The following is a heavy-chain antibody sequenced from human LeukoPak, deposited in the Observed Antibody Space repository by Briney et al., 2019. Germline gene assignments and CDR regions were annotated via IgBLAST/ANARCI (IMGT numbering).Heavy chain of an antibody. CDR3: AGCKVRGVIPTKGHYYDSSGLDY. CDR1: GGSFSGYY. Sequence: SETLSLTCAVYGGSFSGYYWSWIRQPPGKGLEWIGEINHSGSTNYNPSLKSRVTISVDTSKNQFSLKLSSVTAADTAVYYCAGCKVRGVIPTKGHYYDSSGLDYWGQGTLVTVSS. V-gene: IGHV4-34*01. CDR2: INHSGST. J-gene: IGHJ4*02. D-gene: IGHD3-22*01.